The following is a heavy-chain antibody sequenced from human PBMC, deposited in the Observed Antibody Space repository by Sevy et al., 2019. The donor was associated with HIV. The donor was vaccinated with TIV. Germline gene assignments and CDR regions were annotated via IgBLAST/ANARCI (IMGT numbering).Heavy chain of an antibody. J-gene: IGHJ4*02. Sequence: KQSQTLSLTCTVSGGSISSSSYYWCWIRQPPVKGLEWIGSIYYSGSTYYNPSLKSRVTISVDTSKNQFSLKLSSVTAADTAVYYCARSPLLSRDGYNFDYWGQGTLVTVSS. CDR2: IYYSGST. CDR1: GGSISSSSYY. D-gene: IGHD5-12*01. CDR3: ARSPLLSRDGYNFDY. V-gene: IGHV4-39*01.